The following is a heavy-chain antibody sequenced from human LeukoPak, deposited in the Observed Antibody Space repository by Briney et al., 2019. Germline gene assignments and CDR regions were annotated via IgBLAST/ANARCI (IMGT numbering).Heavy chain of an antibody. V-gene: IGHV4-59*01. CDR2: IYSSGST. Sequence: KPSETLSLTCTVSGGSISSDYWSWIRQPPGKGLEWIAYIYSSGSTNYNTSLKSRVTISVDTSKNQFSLKLSSATPADTAVYYCARGPYSSSWLFDSWGQGTLVTVSS. D-gene: IGHD6-13*01. J-gene: IGHJ4*02. CDR1: GGSISSDY. CDR3: ARGPYSSSWLFDS.